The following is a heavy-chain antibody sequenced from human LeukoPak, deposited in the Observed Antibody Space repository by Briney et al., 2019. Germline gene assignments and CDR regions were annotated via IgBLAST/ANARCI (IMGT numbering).Heavy chain of an antibody. V-gene: IGHV3-30*02. CDR2: IQSDGSYK. CDR3: ATHCSGTTCHRDY. J-gene: IGHJ4*02. CDR1: GFTFSSSA. Sequence: GGSLRLSCAASGFTFSSSAMQWGRQAPGKGLECVAFIQSDGSYKHYSDSVKGRFTISRDNSKNTLYLEMNSLRVVDTGVYYCATHCSGTTCHRDYWGQGTLVTVSS. D-gene: IGHD2-2*01.